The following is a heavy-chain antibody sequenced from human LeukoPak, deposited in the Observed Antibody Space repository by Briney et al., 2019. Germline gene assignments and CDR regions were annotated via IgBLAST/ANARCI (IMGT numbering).Heavy chain of an antibody. CDR3: ASRKLGNDY. CDR1: GASISSSNYY. Sequence: SETLSLTCAVSGASISSSNYYWGWVRQSPGKGLEWIGNIYSSGNTYYNASLKSRVTMYIDTSMNQFSLKLSSVTAADTAVYYCASRKLGNDYWGQGTLVTVSS. CDR2: IYSSGNT. V-gene: IGHV4-39*07. J-gene: IGHJ4*01. D-gene: IGHD7-27*01.